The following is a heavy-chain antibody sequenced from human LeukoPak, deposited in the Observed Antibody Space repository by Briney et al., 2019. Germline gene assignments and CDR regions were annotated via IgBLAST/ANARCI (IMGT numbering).Heavy chain of an antibody. CDR1: GGSFSGYY. J-gene: IGHJ5*02. CDR3: ARASPLGLNWFDP. CDR2: INHSGST. D-gene: IGHD3/OR15-3a*01. V-gene: IGHV4-34*01. Sequence: SETLSLTCAVYGGSFSGYYWSWIRQPPGKGLEWIGEINHSGSTNYNPSLKSRVTISVDTSKNQFSLKLSSVAAADTAVYYCARASPLGLNWFDPWGQGTLVTVSS.